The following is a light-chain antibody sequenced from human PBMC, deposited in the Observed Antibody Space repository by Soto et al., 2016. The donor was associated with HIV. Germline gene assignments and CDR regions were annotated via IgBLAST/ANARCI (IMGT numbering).Light chain of an antibody. CDR3: QVWETSSNQYV. CDR1: NIGTKF. V-gene: IGLV3-21*03. Sequence: SYELSQPPSVSVAPGKTASISCGGNNIGTKFVHWYQQRPGQAPVLVVYAGTDRPSGIPERFSGSKSGDTATLTINRVEAGDEADYYCQVWETSSNQYVFGTGTTVTVL. J-gene: IGLJ1*01. CDR2: AGT.